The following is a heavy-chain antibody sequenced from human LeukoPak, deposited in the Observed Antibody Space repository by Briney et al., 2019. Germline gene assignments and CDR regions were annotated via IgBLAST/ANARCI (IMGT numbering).Heavy chain of an antibody. D-gene: IGHD3-22*01. V-gene: IGHV4-59*01. CDR3: RIIPNYYDSSGYYYSDSAFDI. CDR2: IYYSGST. J-gene: IGHJ3*02. Sequence: SETLSLTCTVSGGSISRYYWSWIRQPPGKRQEWIGYIYYSGSTNYNPSLKSRVTISVDTHKHQFSLKLSSVTAADTAVYYCRIIPNYYDSSGYYYSDSAFDIWGQVTMVTVSS. CDR1: GGSISRYY.